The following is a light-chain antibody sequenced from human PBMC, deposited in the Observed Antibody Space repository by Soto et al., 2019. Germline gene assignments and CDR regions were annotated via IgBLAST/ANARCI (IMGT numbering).Light chain of an antibody. J-gene: IGLJ1*01. CDR2: QDN. V-gene: IGLV3-1*01. CDR1: RLGYKH. Sequence: SYELTQPPSVSVSPGQTASITCSGDRLGYKHACWYQQKPGQSPVLVIYQDNKRPSGIPERFSGSNSGNTATLTISGTLPVEEADHSGQGGDGGTGAVGTGTKPT. CDR3: QGGDGGTGA.